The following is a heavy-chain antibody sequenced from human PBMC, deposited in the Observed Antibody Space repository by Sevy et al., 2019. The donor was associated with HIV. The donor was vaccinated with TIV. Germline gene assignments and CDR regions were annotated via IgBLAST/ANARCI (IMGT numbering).Heavy chain of an antibody. CDR1: GDSISNDC. J-gene: IGHJ4*02. D-gene: IGHD5-18*01. CDR3: ARGTFSYGYWREFDY. V-gene: IGHV4-59*01. CDR2: IYYSGST. Sequence: SETLSLTCTVSGDSISNDCWSWIRQPPGKGLEWIGYIYYSGSTNYNPSLKSRVTISLDTSKNQFSVKLSSVTAADTAVYYCARGTFSYGYWREFDYWGQGTLVTVSS.